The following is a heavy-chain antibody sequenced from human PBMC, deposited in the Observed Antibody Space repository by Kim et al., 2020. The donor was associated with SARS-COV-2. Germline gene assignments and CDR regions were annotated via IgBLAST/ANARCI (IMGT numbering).Heavy chain of an antibody. Sequence: SETLSLTCAVYGGSFSGYYWSWIRQPPGKGLEWIGEINHSGSTNYNPSLKSRVTISVDTSKNQFSLKLSSVTAADTAVYYCARGSREAHSGSYSFDPWGQGTLVTVSS. CDR2: INHSGST. D-gene: IGHD3-10*01. CDR3: ARGSREAHSGSYSFDP. J-gene: IGHJ5*02. CDR1: GGSFSGYY. V-gene: IGHV4-34*01.